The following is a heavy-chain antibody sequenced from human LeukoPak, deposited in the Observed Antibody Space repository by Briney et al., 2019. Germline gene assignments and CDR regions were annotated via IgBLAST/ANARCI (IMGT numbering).Heavy chain of an antibody. V-gene: IGHV1-8*01. Sequence: ASVKVSCKASGYTFTSYDINWVRQATGQGLEWMGWMNPNSGNTGYAQKFQGRVTMTRNTSISTACMELSSLRSEDTAVYYCARAARLYGGNPGSLGYWGQGTLVTVSS. CDR1: GYTFTSYD. J-gene: IGHJ4*02. CDR3: ARAARLYGGNPGSLGY. CDR2: MNPNSGNT. D-gene: IGHD4-23*01.